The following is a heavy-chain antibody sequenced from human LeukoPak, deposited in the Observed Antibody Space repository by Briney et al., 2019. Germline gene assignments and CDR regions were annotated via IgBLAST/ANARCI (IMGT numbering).Heavy chain of an antibody. D-gene: IGHD2-21*01. Sequence: SVKVSCKASGGTFSSYTISWVRQAPGQGLEWMGRIIPILGIANHAQKFQGRVTITADKSTSTAYMELSSLRSEDTAVYYCASKGDTYCGGDCYSNWGQGTLVTVSS. CDR1: GGTFSSYT. CDR2: IIPILGIA. CDR3: ASKGDTYCGGDCYSN. V-gene: IGHV1-69*02. J-gene: IGHJ4*02.